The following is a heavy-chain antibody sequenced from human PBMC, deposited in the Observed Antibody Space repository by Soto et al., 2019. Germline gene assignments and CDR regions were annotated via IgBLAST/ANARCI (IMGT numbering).Heavy chain of an antibody. V-gene: IGHV1-18*01. D-gene: IGHD3-22*01. CDR3: ARGGYYDSSGYYSAFDI. Sequence: ASVKVSCKASGYTFTSYGISWVRQAPGQGLEWMGWISAYNGNTNYAQKLQGRVTMTTDTSTSTAYMELRSLRSDDTAVYYCARGGYYDSSGYYSAFDIWGQGTMVTVSS. J-gene: IGHJ3*02. CDR2: ISAYNGNT. CDR1: GYTFTSYG.